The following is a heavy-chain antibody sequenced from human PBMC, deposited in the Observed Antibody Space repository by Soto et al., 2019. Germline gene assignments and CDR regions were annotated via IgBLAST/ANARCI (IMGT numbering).Heavy chain of an antibody. CDR2: IWYDGSNK. J-gene: IGHJ6*02. CDR1: GFTFSSYG. CDR3: ARNQAPASFYYRMDV. Sequence: ESGGGVVQPGRSLRLSCAASGFTFSSYGMHWVRQAPGKGLEWVAVIWYDGSNKYYADSVKGRFTISRDNSKNTLYLQMNSLRAEDTAVYYCARNQAPASFYYRMDVWGQGTTVTVSS. V-gene: IGHV3-33*01.